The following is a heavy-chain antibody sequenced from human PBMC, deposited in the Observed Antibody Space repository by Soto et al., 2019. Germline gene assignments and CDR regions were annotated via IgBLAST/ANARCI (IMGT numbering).Heavy chain of an antibody. CDR2: INHSGST. CDR3: ARGRAAAGTEGWFDP. J-gene: IGHJ5*02. D-gene: IGHD6-13*01. V-gene: IGHV4-34*01. Sequence: QVQLQQWGAGLLKPSETLSLTCAVYGGSFSAYYWSWIRQPPGKGLEWIGEINHSGSTNYIPSLKSRVTISVDTSKNQFSLKLSSVTAADTAVYFCARGRAAAGTEGWFDPWGQGNLVTVSS. CDR1: GGSFSAYY.